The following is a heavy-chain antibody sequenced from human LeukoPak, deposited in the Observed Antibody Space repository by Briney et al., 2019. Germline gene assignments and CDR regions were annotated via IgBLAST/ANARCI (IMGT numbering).Heavy chain of an antibody. CDR3: AGQMAWLSPFQH. J-gene: IGHJ1*01. D-gene: IGHD3-3*01. CDR1: GGSISSYY. CDR2: IYYSGST. Sequence: SETLSLTCTVSGGSISSYYWSWIRQPPGKGLEWIGYIYYSGSTNYNPSLKSRVTISVDTSKNQFSLKLSSVNAADTAVYYCAGQMAWLSPFQHWGQGTLVTVSS. V-gene: IGHV4-59*01.